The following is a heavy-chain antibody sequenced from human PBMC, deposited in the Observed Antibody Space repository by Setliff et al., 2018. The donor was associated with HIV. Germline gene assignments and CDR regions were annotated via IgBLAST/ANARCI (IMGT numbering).Heavy chain of an antibody. J-gene: IGHJ6*03. CDR3: ARHCGYSPGQICYYYLDI. V-gene: IGHV4-39*01. Sequence: SETLSLTCSVSGASIGSSHYYWGWIRQPPGKGLEWVASIYYNGSPFYNPSLKSRVTMSVDTSKNQFSLNLSSVTAADTAVYYCARHCGYSPGQICYYYLDIWGKGTTVTVSS. CDR1: GASIGSSHYY. CDR2: IYYNGSP. D-gene: IGHD5-18*01.